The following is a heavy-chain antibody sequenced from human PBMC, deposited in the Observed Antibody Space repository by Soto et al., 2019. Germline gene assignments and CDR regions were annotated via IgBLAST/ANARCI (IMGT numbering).Heavy chain of an antibody. Sequence: QAQLQQWGTGLLKPSETLSLTCAVYGGSLSGNYWGWIRQPPGKGLEWIGETHPSGSTAYNPSLKSRVTISVDTSRNQFSLKLNSVTAADTAVYYCARTTAAIHLTYWSQGNLVTVSS. CDR2: THPSGST. CDR3: ARTTAAIHLTY. V-gene: IGHV4-34*01. CDR1: GGSLSGNY. J-gene: IGHJ4*02. D-gene: IGHD2-21*02.